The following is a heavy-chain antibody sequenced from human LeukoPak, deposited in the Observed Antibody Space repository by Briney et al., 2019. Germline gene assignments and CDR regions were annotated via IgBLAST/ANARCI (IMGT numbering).Heavy chain of an antibody. CDR1: GGSISSGDYY. CDR2: IYYSGTT. J-gene: IGHJ2*01. D-gene: IGHD3-22*01. CDR3: ARTSYYYDTSGYNWYFAL. V-gene: IGHV4-30-4*01. Sequence: PSETLSLTCTVSGGSISSGDYYWSWIRQPPGKGLEWIGYIYYSGTTKYNPSLKSRVTLSVDTSKNQFSLNLSSVTAADTAVYYCARTSYYYDTSGYNWYFALWGRGTLVTVSS.